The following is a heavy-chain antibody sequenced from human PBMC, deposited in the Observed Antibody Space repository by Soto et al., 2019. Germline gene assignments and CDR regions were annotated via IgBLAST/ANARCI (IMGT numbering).Heavy chain of an antibody. V-gene: IGHV3-21*01. Sequence: PGGSLRLSYAASRVTFTRYSINWVLQAPGKGLEWVSSISSTTNYIYYADSMKRVVTVSRDNAKNSAYLEMNSLSAEDTAVYYGARESEDLASEFAHWGQGNLVTVFS. CDR2: ISSTTNYI. CDR1: RVTFTRYS. J-gene: IGHJ4*02. CDR3: ARESEDLASEFAH.